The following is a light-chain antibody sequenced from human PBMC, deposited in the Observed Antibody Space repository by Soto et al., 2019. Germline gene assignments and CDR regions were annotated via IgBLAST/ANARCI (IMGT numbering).Light chain of an antibody. CDR1: QSVSSGY. CDR3: QQYGSSRT. Sequence: EIVLTQSPGTLSLSPGERATLSCRASQSVSSGYLAWYQQKPGQAPRLLIYGSSSRDTGIPDRFSGSGSGTDFTLSISRLEPEDFAVYYCQQYGSSRTFGQGTKVEIK. CDR2: GSS. J-gene: IGKJ1*01. V-gene: IGKV3-20*01.